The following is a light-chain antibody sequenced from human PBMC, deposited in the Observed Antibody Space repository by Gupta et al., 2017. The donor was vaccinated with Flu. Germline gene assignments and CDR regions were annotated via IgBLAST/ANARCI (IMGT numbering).Light chain of an antibody. CDR2: WAS. CDR3: QQYDSNLPIT. V-gene: IGKV4-1*01. J-gene: IGKJ4*01. Sequence: DIVMTQSPDSLAVSLGERATINCKSSQSVLYSSNNKNYLAWYQQKPGQPPKLLIYWASTRESGVPDRFSGSGYGTDFTLTISSRQAEDVAVYYCQQYDSNLPITFGGGTKVEIK. CDR1: QSVLYSSNNKNY.